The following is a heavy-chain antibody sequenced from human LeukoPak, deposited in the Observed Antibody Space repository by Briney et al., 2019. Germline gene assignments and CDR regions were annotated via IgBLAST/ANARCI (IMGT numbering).Heavy chain of an antibody. CDR1: GFTFSSYA. D-gene: IGHD3-22*01. J-gene: IGHJ4*02. CDR2: ISGSGGST. CDR3: AKGYDSSGYYYHN. Sequence: GGSLRLSCAASGFTFSSYAMSWVSQAPGEGLEWVSSISGSGGSTYYADSVKGRFTISRDNSENTLYLQMNSLRAEDTAVYYCAKGYDSSGYYYHNWGQGTLVTVSS. V-gene: IGHV3-23*01.